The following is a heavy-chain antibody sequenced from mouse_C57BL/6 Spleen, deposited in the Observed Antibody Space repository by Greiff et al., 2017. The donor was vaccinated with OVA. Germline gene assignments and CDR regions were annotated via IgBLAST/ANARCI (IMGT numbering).Heavy chain of an antibody. V-gene: IGHV5-17*01. Sequence: EVKLVESGGGLVKPGGSLKLSCAASGFTFSDYGMHWVRQAPEKGLEWVAYISSGSSTINYADTVKGRFTISRDNAKNTLFLQMTSLRSEDTAMYYCSRDYYGSSFPDYWGQGTTLTVSS. CDR1: GFTFSDYG. D-gene: IGHD1-1*01. CDR3: SRDYYGSSFPDY. J-gene: IGHJ2*01. CDR2: ISSGSSTI.